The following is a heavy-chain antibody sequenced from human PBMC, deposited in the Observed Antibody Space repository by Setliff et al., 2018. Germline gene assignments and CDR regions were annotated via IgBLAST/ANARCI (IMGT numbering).Heavy chain of an antibody. D-gene: IGHD5-12*01. CDR3: ARADSGYDGEYYFDY. CDR2: IHHSGIT. J-gene: IGHJ4*02. Sequence: SETLSLTCDVFSYSISTGYYWGWIRQPPGKGLEWIGYIHHSGITYYNPSLRSRVTLSVDTSKNQFSLRLTSVTAADTAVYYCARADSGYDGEYYFDYWGQGTLVTVPQ. CDR1: SYSISTGYY. V-gene: IGHV4-38-2*01.